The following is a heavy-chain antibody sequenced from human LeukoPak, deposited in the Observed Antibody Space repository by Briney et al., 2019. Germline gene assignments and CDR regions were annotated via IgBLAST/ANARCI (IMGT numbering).Heavy chain of an antibody. CDR3: ARDTGYSSGWYYYGMDV. D-gene: IGHD6-19*01. Sequence: PSETLSLTCTVSGGSISSSSYYWGWIRQPPGKGLEWIGSIYYSGSTYYKPSLKSRVTISVDTSKNQFSLKLSSVTAADTAVYYCARDTGYSSGWYYYGMDVWGQGTTVTVSS. CDR2: IYYSGST. V-gene: IGHV4-39*07. CDR1: GGSISSSSYY. J-gene: IGHJ6*02.